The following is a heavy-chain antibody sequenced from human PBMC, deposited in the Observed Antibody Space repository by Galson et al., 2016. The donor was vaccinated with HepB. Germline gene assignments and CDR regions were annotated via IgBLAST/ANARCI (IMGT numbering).Heavy chain of an antibody. CDR1: GFTFSSSW. Sequence: SLRLSCAASGFTFSSSWMSWVRQAPGKGLEWVANIKQDGSDQYYVDSVKGRFTISRDNAKNSLYLKMNSLRGEDTAVYYCARIMHDYVWGSYRQQRFDPWGQGTLVTVSS. CDR2: IKQDGSDQ. V-gene: IGHV3-7*01. J-gene: IGHJ5*02. CDR3: ARIMHDYVWGSYRQQRFDP. D-gene: IGHD3-16*02.